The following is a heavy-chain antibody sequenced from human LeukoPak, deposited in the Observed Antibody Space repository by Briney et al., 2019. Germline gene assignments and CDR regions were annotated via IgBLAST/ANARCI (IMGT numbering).Heavy chain of an antibody. Sequence: PGGSLRLSCAASGFNVSFNYMSWVRQAPGKGLEWVSVIYSGGTTYYADSVKGRFTISRDNSKNTLYLQMNSLRAEDTAVYYCATAIYGPGSYGTDWGQGTLVTVSS. V-gene: IGHV3-66*01. J-gene: IGHJ4*02. D-gene: IGHD3-10*01. CDR2: IYSGGTT. CDR3: ATAIYGPGSYGTD. CDR1: GFNVSFNY.